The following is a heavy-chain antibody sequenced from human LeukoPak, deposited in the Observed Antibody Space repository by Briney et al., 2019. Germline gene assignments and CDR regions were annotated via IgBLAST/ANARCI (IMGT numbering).Heavy chain of an antibody. CDR3: AKDHYYDSSGYLN. D-gene: IGHD3-22*01. Sequence: QPGRSLRLSCAASGFTFSSYGTHWVRQAPGKGLEWVAVIWYDGSNKYYADSVKGRFTISRENSKNTLYLQMNSLRAEDTAVYYCAKDHYYDSSGYLNWGQGTLVTVSS. CDR1: GFTFSSYG. J-gene: IGHJ4*02. CDR2: IWYDGSNK. V-gene: IGHV3-33*06.